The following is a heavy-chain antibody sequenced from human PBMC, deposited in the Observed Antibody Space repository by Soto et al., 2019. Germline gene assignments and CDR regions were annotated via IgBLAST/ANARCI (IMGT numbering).Heavy chain of an antibody. D-gene: IGHD6-13*01. J-gene: IGHJ6*02. CDR3: ARDWFVDIAAAGNYYYYGMDV. Sequence: ASVKVSCKASGYTFTSYGISWVRQAPGQGLEWMGWISAYNGNTNYAQKLQGRVTMTTDTSTSTAYMELRSLRSDDTAVYYCARDWFVDIAAAGNYYYYGMDVWGQGTTVTVSS. V-gene: IGHV1-18*01. CDR2: ISAYNGNT. CDR1: GYTFTSYG.